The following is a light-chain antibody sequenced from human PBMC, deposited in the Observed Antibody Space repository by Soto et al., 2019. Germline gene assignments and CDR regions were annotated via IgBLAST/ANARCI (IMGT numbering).Light chain of an antibody. V-gene: IGKV3-20*01. J-gene: IGKJ5*01. CDR1: QSVISFN. CDR3: QQYGSSSIT. CDR2: GAS. Sequence: EIVFTQSPVTLSLSPVERATLSCMASQSVISFNLAWYQQKSGQAPRLLIYGASRRATGIPDRFSGSGSGTEFTLSISRLEPADFAVYYCQQYGSSSITFGQGTRREI.